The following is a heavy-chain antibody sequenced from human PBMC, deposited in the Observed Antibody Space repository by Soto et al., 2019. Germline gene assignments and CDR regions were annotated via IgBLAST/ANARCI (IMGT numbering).Heavy chain of an antibody. D-gene: IGHD3-22*01. Sequence: SETLSLTCTVSGGSISSYYWSWIRQPPGKGLEWIGYIYYSGSTNYNPSLKSRVTISVDTSKNQFSLKLSSVTAADTAVYYCARDVFDYYDSSGYWVNWFDPWGQGTLVTVSS. V-gene: IGHV4-59*12. CDR2: IYYSGST. J-gene: IGHJ5*02. CDR1: GGSISSYY. CDR3: ARDVFDYYDSSGYWVNWFDP.